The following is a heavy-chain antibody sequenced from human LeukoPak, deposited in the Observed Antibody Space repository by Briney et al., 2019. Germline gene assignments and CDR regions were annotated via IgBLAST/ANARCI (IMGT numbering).Heavy chain of an antibody. CDR2: IKHDASDK. CDR3: ARDRGSTGYDVYDY. D-gene: IGHD5-12*01. CDR1: GFTFHNYW. V-gene: IGHV3-7*01. Sequence: GGSLRLSCAASGFTFHNYWMAWVRQTPGKGLEWVANIKHDASDKYYVDSVKGRFTISRDNAQNSFFLQMNSLRAEDTAVYFCARDRGSTGYDVYDYWGQGTLVTVSS. J-gene: IGHJ4*02.